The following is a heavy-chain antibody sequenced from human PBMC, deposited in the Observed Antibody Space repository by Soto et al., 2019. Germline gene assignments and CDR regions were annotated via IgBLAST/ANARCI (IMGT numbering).Heavy chain of an antibody. V-gene: IGHV4-4*07. D-gene: IGHD3-3*01. CDR3: ARSLAWSGYYSSYYYYGMDV. CDR2: IYTSGST. J-gene: IGHJ6*02. Sequence: SETLSLTCTVSGGSISSYYWSWNRQPAGKGLEWIGRIYTSGSTNYNPSLKSRVTMSVDTSKNQFSLKLSSVTAADTAVYYCARSLAWSGYYSSYYYYGMDVWGQGTTVTVSS. CDR1: GGSISSYY.